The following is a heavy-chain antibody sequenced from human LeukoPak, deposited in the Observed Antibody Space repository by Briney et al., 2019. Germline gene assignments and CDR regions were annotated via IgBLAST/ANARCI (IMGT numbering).Heavy chain of an antibody. CDR3: ARDGPSIAADFDC. D-gene: IGHD6-6*01. J-gene: IGHJ4*02. Sequence: GGSLRLSCAASGFTFSSYSMNWVRQAPGKGLEWVSSIRSSSSYIYYADSLKGRSAISRDNAKNSLYLQMNSLRAEDSAVYYCARDGPSIAADFDCWGQGTLVTVSS. V-gene: IGHV3-21*01. CDR2: IRSSSSYI. CDR1: GFTFSSYS.